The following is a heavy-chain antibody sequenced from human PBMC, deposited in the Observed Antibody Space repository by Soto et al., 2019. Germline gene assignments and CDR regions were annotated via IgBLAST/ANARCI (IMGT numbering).Heavy chain of an antibody. CDR1: GFTFSSHG. V-gene: IGHV3-33*01. J-gene: IGHJ4*02. D-gene: IGHD1-1*01. CDR2: IWYDGSDK. CDR3: ARWADERRLDY. Sequence: QVQLLESGGGVVQPGRSLRLSCAASGFTFSSHGMHWVRQAPGKGLEWVAVIWYDGSDKYYGDSVKGRFTISRDNPRNTVYLQMNSLRVDDTAMYYFARWADERRLDYWGQGTLVTVSS.